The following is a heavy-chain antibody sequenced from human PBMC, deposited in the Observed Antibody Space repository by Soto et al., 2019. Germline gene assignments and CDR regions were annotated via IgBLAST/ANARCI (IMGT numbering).Heavy chain of an antibody. CDR2: IYYSGST. D-gene: IGHD2-15*01. CDR1: GGSISSSSYY. J-gene: IGHJ4*02. CDR3: ARHMPPGVVAATVDY. Sequence: QLQLQESGPGLVKPSETLSLACTVSGGSISSSSYYWGWIRQPPGKGLEWIGSIYYSGSTYYNPSLKSRVTISVDTSKNQFSLKLSSVTAADTAVYYCARHMPPGVVAATVDYWGQGTLVTVSS. V-gene: IGHV4-39*01.